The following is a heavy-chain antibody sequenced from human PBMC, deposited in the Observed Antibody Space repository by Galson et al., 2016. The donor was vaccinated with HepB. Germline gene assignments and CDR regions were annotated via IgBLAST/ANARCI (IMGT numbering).Heavy chain of an antibody. CDR1: GFTFNDAW. V-gene: IGHV3-15*01. Sequence: SLRLSCAASGFTFNDAWMTWVRQAPGTGLEWIGRIKSATNRGTADYAAPVKGRFTISRDDSQNTVYLQMTGLKIEDTALYYCTVGYCSGGSCHYDDAFRIWGHGTMVTVSS. J-gene: IGHJ3*02. CDR2: IKSATNRGTA. D-gene: IGHD2-15*01. CDR3: TVGYCSGGSCHYDDAFRI.